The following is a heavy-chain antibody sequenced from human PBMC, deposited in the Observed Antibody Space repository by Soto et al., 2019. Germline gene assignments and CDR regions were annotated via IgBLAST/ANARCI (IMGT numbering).Heavy chain of an antibody. CDR3: ARGSGGYSGYDFFDY. CDR2: IYYSGST. CDR1: GGSISSYY. J-gene: IGHJ4*01. D-gene: IGHD5-12*01. V-gene: IGHV4-59*01. Sequence: PSETLSLTCTVSGGSISSYYWSWIRQPPGKGLEWIGYIYYSGSTNYNPSLKSRVTISVDTSKNQFSLKLSSVTAADTAVYYCARGSGGYSGYDFFDYWGQEPWSRLL.